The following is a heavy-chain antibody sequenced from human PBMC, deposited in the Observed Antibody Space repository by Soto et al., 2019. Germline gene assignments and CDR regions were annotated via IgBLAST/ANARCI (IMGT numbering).Heavy chain of an antibody. Sequence: SETLSLTCTVSGGSISSSSYYWGWIRQPPGKGLEWIGSIYYSGSTYYNPSLKSRVTISVDTSKNQFSLKLSSVTAADTAVYYCARSLMSTLRYFDWPYAFDIWGQGTMVTVSS. CDR1: GGSISSSSYY. J-gene: IGHJ3*02. CDR2: IYYSGST. CDR3: ARSLMSTLRYFDWPYAFDI. V-gene: IGHV4-39*07. D-gene: IGHD3-9*01.